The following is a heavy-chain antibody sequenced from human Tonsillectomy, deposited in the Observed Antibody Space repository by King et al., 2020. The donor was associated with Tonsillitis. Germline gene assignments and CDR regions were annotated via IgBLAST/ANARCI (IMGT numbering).Heavy chain of an antibody. CDR2: IRSKAENYAT. J-gene: IGHJ4*02. V-gene: IGHV3-73*02. CDR1: GFRFSDST. D-gene: IGHD6-19*01. Sequence: VQLVESGGGLVQPGGSLRLSCAASGFRFSDSTMHWVRQASGKGLEWSSRIRSKAENYATAYAASAIGRFSISRDDSHPTVFLQLDRLKTEDTAADYCGPWLGRYNTSRNEYNQKPFLQMDSLKTEDTAVDYCATSYTSGWTEFFDFWGQGILVTVSS. CDR3: GPWLGRYNTSRNEYNQKPFLQMDSLKTEDTAVDYCATSYTSGWTEFFDF.